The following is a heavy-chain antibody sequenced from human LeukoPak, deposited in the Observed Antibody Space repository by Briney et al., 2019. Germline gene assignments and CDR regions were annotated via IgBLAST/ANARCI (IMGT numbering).Heavy chain of an antibody. CDR3: GRSIDGSGYTPFY. J-gene: IGHJ4*02. CDR2: LIPLFGTP. CDR1: GGTFSNYA. V-gene: IGHV1-69*06. Sequence: SLKVACKASGGTFSNYAINWVRQAPGQGLEWMGGLIPLFGTPSYAQKFQDRVTIIADISTSTSYMELSSLRSEDTALYYCGRSIDGSGYTPFYWGQGTLVTVSS. D-gene: IGHD3-22*01.